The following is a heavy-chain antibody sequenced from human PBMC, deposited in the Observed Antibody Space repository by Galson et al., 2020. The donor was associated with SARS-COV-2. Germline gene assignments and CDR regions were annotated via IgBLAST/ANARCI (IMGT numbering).Heavy chain of an antibody. CDR1: GGTFRSYA. J-gene: IGHJ6*02. D-gene: IGHD4-17*01. V-gene: IGHV1-69*13. CDR2: IIPIFGTA. Sequence: SVKVSCKASGGTFRSYAISWVRQAPGQGLEWMGGIIPIFGTAHYAQKFQGRVTITADESTSTAYMELSSLRSEDTAVYYCARYDYGDYETPGGDYYYGMDVWGQGTTVTVSS. CDR3: ARYDYGDYETPGGDYYYGMDV.